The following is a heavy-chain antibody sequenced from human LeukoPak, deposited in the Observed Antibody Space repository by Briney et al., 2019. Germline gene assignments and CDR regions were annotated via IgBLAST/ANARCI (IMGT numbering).Heavy chain of an antibody. D-gene: IGHD3-10*01. CDR3: AKVSKVLWFGGDY. J-gene: IGHJ4*02. CDR1: GYTFTGYY. CDR2: INPNSGGT. Sequence: SVKVSCKASGYTFTGYYMHWVRQAPGQGLEWMGWINPNSGGTNYAQKFQGRVTMTRDTSISTGYMELSRLRSDDTAVYYCAKVSKVLWFGGDYWGQGTLVTVSS. V-gene: IGHV1-2*02.